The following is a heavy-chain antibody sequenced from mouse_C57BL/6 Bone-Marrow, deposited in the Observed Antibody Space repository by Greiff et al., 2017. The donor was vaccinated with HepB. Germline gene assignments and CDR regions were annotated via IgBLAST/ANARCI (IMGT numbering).Heavy chain of an antibody. CDR2: IYIGNGYT. Sequence: EVKLMESGAELVRPGSSVKMSCKTSGYTFTSYGINWVKQRPGQGLEWIGYIYIGNGYTEYNEKFKGKATLTSDTSSSTTYMQRSSLTSEDSAIYFCARPCYYNGYYYAMDYWGQGTSVTVSS. CDR3: ARPCYYNGYYYAMDY. J-gene: IGHJ4*01. CDR1: GYTFTSYG. V-gene: IGHV1-58*01. D-gene: IGHD2-12*01.